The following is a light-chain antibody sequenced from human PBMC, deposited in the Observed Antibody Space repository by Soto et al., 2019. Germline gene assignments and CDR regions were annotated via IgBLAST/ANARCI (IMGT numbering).Light chain of an antibody. J-gene: IGLJ1*01. V-gene: IGLV2-14*03. CDR2: DVA. CDR3: VSYSSTTTSV. Sequence: QSVLTQPASVSDSPGQAITVSCTGTSSDVGGSNFVSWYQQHPGKPPKLIIYDVANRPSGVSNRFSGSNSGSTASLIISRLQTEDETDYYCVSYSSTTTSVFGNWPNATVL. CDR1: SSDVGGSNF.